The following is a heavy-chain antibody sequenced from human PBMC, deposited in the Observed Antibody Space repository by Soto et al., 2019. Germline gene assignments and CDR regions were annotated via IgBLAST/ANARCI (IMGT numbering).Heavy chain of an antibody. CDR2: IWYDGSNK. CDR3: VGSPYYDSSGYAFDI. J-gene: IGHJ3*02. CDR1: GFTFSSYG. D-gene: IGHD3-22*01. V-gene: IGHV3-33*01. Sequence: LRLSCAASGFTFSSYGMHWVRQAPGKGLEWVAVIWYDGSNKYYADSVKGRFTISRDNSKNTLYLQMNSLRAEDTAVYYCVGSPYYDSSGYAFDIWGQGTMVTVSS.